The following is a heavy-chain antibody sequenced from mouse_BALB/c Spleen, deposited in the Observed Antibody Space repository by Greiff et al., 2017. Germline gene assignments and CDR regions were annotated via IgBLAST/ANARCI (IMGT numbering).Heavy chain of an antibody. V-gene: IGHV1-54*03. J-gene: IGHJ2*01. Sequence: VQGVESGAELVRPGTSVKVSCKASGYAFTNYLIEWVKQRPGQGLEWIGVINPGSGGTNYNEKFKGKATLTADKSSSTAYMQLSSLTSDDSAVYFCARRGFDYWGQGTTLTVSS. CDR3: ARRGFDY. CDR1: GYAFTNYL. CDR2: INPGSGGT.